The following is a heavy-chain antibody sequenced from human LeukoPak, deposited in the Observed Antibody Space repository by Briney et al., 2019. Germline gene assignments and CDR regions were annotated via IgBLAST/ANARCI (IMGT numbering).Heavy chain of an antibody. V-gene: IGHV3-23*01. Sequence: GGSLRLSCAASGFTFRSYAMSWVRQAPGKGLEWVSAVSGSGGSTYYADSVKGRFTISRDYSKNTLHLQMNSLRAEDTAVYYCARVGYREGVDYWGQGTLVTVSS. J-gene: IGHJ4*02. D-gene: IGHD5-24*01. CDR3: ARVGYREGVDY. CDR1: GFTFRSYA. CDR2: VSGSGGST.